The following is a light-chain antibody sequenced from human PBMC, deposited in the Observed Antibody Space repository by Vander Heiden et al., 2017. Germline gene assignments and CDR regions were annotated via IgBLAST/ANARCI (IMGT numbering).Light chain of an antibody. J-gene: IGKJ4*01. CDR1: QGISSY. Sequence: DIQLTQSPSFLSASVGDRVTITCRASQGISSYLAWYQQKPGKAPKLLIYAASTLQSWVPSRFSGSGSGTEFTLTISNLQPEDFATYYCQQLNSYPQLTFGGGTKVEIK. CDR3: QQLNSYPQLT. V-gene: IGKV1-9*01. CDR2: AAS.